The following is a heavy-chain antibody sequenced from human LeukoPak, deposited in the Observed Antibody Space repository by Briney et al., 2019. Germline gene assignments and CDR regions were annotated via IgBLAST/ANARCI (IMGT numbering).Heavy chain of an antibody. CDR3: ARVEDSGYHYMDV. CDR2: ISSSSSYI. J-gene: IGHJ6*03. Sequence: GGSLRLSCAASGFTFSSYSMNWVRQAPGKGLEWVSSISSSSSYIYYADSVKGRFTISRDSAKNSLYLQMNSLRAEDTAVYYCARVEDSGYHYMDVWGKGTTVTVSS. V-gene: IGHV3-21*01. D-gene: IGHD3-10*01. CDR1: GFTFSSYS.